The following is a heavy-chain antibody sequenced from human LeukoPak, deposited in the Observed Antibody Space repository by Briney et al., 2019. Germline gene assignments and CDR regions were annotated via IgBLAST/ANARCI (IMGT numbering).Heavy chain of an antibody. CDR3: ARGILRFLEWLSYFDY. V-gene: IGHV4-30-4*01. D-gene: IGHD3-3*01. CDR1: GGSISSGDYY. CDR2: IYYSGST. J-gene: IGHJ4*02. Sequence: PSETLSLTCTVSGGSISSGDYYWSWIRQPPGKGLEWIGYIYYSGSTYYNPSLKSRVTISVDTSKNQFSLKLSSVTAADTAVYYCARGILRFLEWLSYFDYWGQGTLVTVSS.